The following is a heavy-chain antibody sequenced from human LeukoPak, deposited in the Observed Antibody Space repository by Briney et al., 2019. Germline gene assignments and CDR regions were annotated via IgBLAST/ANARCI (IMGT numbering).Heavy chain of an antibody. CDR3: ARGGMVRGVIHGPAFDY. J-gene: IGHJ4*02. V-gene: IGHV4-59*12. Sequence: SETLSLTCTVSGASISGYYWSWIRQPPGEGLEWIGYIYYSGSTNYYPSLRSRVTISVDTSKNQFSLKLSSVTAADTAVYYCARGGMVRGVIHGPAFDYWGQGTLVTVSS. D-gene: IGHD3-10*01. CDR1: GASISGYY. CDR2: IYYSGST.